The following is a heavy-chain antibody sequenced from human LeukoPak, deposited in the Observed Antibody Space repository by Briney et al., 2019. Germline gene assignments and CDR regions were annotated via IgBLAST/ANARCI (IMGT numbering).Heavy chain of an antibody. V-gene: IGHV4-31*03. CDR2: IYYSGST. D-gene: IGHD3-10*01. J-gene: IGHJ5*02. CDR1: GGSISSGGYY. Sequence: PSQTLSLTCTVSGGSISSGGYYWSWIRQHPGKGLEWIGYIYYSGSTYYNPSLKSRVTISVDTSKNQFSLKLSSVTAADTAVYYCGARGVTYNWFDPWGQGTLVTVSS. CDR3: GARGVTYNWFDP.